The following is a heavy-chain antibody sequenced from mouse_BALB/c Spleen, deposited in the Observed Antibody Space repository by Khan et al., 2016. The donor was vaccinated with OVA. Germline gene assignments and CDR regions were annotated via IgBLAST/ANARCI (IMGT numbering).Heavy chain of an antibody. V-gene: IGHV2-6-7*01. CDR1: GFSLTGYG. J-gene: IGHJ4*01. CDR3: AREIYYDYAYYYAMDY. CDR2: IWGDGST. D-gene: IGHD2-4*01. Sequence: QVQLKQSGPGLVAPSQCLSITCTVSGFSLTGYGVNWVRQPPGKGLEWLGMIWGDGSTDYNSALKSRLSISKDNSKSQVFLKMNSLHTDDTARYYCAREIYYDYAYYYAMDYWGQGTSVTVSS.